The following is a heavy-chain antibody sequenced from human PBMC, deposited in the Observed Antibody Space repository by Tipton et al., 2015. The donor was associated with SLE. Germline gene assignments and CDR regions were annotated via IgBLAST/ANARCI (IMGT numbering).Heavy chain of an antibody. V-gene: IGHV5-51*03. D-gene: IGHD5-12*01. CDR3: ARGGDYSGFEGGNFFPFDY. Sequence: QLVQSGAEVKKPGESLKISCKGSGYSFTNYWIGWVRQMPGKGLEWMGIIFPSDSDTRYSPSFQGQVTISADKSISTAYLRWSSLKASDTAMYYCARGGDYSGFEGGNFFPFDYWGQGTLVTVSS. CDR2: IFPSDSDT. CDR1: GYSFTNYW. J-gene: IGHJ4*02.